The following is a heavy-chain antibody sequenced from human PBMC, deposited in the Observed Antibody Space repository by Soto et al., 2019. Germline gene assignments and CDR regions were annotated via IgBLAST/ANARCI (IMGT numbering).Heavy chain of an antibody. Sequence: SETLSLTCTVSGGSISSYYWSWIRQPPGKGLEWIGYIYYSGSTNYNPSLKSRVTISVDTSKNQFSLKLTSVTAADTVICYCARGGRYDFWTGSWFDPWGQGTLVTVS. CDR1: GGSISSYY. D-gene: IGHD3-3*01. J-gene: IGHJ5*02. CDR2: IYYSGST. V-gene: IGHV4-59*08. CDR3: ARGGRYDFWTGSWFDP.